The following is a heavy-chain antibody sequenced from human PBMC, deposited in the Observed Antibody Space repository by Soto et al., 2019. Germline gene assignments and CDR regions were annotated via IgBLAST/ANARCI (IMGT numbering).Heavy chain of an antibody. CDR1: GGTFSSYA. J-gene: IGHJ6*02. CDR2: IIPIFGTA. Sequence: ASVKVSCKASGGTFSSYAISWVRQAPGQGLEWMGGIIPIFGTANYAQKFQGRVTITADESTSTAYMELSSLRSEDTAVYYCARGYSGSYSDYYYGMDVWGQGTTVTVSS. D-gene: IGHD1-26*01. V-gene: IGHV1-69*13. CDR3: ARGYSGSYSDYYYGMDV.